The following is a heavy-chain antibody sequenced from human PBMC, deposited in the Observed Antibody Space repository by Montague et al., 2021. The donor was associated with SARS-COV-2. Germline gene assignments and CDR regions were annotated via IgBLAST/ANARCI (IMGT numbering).Heavy chain of an antibody. CDR3: ARGAPGY. V-gene: IGHV4-34*01. CDR2: TNHGGST. D-gene: IGHD1-1*01. Sequence: SETLSLTCAVYGGSFSDYHWTWTRQSPGGGLEWIGQTNHGGSTKYNPSLKSRVTISIDTSKNQFSLKLTSVTAADTAVYYCARGAPGYWGQGTLVTVSS. J-gene: IGHJ4*02. CDR1: GGSFSDYH.